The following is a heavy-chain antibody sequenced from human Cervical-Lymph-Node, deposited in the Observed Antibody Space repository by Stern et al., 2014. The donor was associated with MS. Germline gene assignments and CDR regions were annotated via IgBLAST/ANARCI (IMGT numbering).Heavy chain of an antibody. D-gene: IGHD6-6*01. Sequence: QVQLQESGPGLVKPSQTLSLTCTVSGGSISSGGYYWSWIRQHPGKGLEWIGYIYYSGRTYYNPSLKSRVTISVDTSKNQFSLKLSSVTAADTAVYYCARRVAARPSYYFDYWGQGTLVTVSS. CDR3: ARRVAARPSYYFDY. CDR1: GGSISSGGYY. V-gene: IGHV4-31*03. CDR2: IYYSGRT. J-gene: IGHJ4*02.